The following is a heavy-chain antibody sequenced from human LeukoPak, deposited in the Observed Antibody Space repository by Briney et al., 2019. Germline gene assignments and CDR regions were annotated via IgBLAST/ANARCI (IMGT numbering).Heavy chain of an antibody. Sequence: ASVTVSCKASGYTFTGYYMHWVPQAPGQGLEWMGWINPNSGGTNYAQKFQGRVTMTRDTSISTAYMELSRLRSDDTAVYYCARVQWGSSWRGGFDYWGQGTLVTVSS. CDR1: GYTFTGYY. D-gene: IGHD6-13*01. V-gene: IGHV1-2*02. J-gene: IGHJ4*02. CDR2: INPNSGGT. CDR3: ARVQWGSSWRGGFDY.